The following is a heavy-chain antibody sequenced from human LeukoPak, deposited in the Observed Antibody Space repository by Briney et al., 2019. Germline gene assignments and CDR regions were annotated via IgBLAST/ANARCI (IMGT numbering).Heavy chain of an antibody. Sequence: LSGGSLRLSCAASGFTFSSYAMHWVRQAPGKGLEWVAVISYDGSNKYYADSVKGRFTISRDNSKNTLYLQMNSPRAEDTAVYYCARDRADCGGDCYISYYFDYWGQGTLVTVSS. CDR3: ARDRADCGGDCYISYYFDY. CDR2: ISYDGSNK. V-gene: IGHV3-30-3*01. J-gene: IGHJ4*02. D-gene: IGHD2-21*02. CDR1: GFTFSSYA.